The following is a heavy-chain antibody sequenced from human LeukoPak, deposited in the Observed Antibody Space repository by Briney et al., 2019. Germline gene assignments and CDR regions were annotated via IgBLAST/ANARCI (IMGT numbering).Heavy chain of an antibody. D-gene: IGHD3-9*01. CDR2: IIPVFGTA. J-gene: IGHJ4*02. CDR1: GGTFSSYA. V-gene: IGHV1-69*05. Sequence: ASVKVSCKASGGTFSSYAISWVRQAPGQGLEWMGGIIPVFGTANYAQKFQGRVTITTDESTSTAYMELSSLRSEDTAVYYCAGNYDILTGYAPWGQGTLVTVSS. CDR3: AGNYDILTGYAP.